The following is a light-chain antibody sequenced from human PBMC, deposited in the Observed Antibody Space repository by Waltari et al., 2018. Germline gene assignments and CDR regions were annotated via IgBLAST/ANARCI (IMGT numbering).Light chain of an antibody. CDR3: HSRDTISTRV. V-gene: IGLV3-19*01. CDR1: RLRRYY. CDR2: GKD. Sequence: SSELTQDPAVSVALGQTVRITCQGDRLRRYYASWYPQMPGQAPRLVLYGKDNRPPGIPDLFSGSTSGDTASLTITGAQAEDEADYYCHSRDTISTRVFGGGTRLTV. J-gene: IGLJ3*02.